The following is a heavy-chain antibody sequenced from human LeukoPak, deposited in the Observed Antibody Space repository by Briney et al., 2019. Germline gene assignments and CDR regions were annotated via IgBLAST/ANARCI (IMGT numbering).Heavy chain of an antibody. CDR1: GGSFSGYY. V-gene: IGHV4-34*01. CDR2: INHSGST. D-gene: IGHD6-19*01. CDR3: AGANPKAVAGTKGDNWFDP. Sequence: SETLSLTCAVYGGSFSGYYWSWIRQPPGKGLEWIGEINHSGSTNYNPSLKSRVTISVDTSKNQFSLKLSSVTAADTAVYYCAGANPKAVAGTKGDNWFDPWGQGTLVTVSS. J-gene: IGHJ5*02.